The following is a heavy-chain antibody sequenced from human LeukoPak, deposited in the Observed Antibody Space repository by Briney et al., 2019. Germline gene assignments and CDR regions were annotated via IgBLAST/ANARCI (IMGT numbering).Heavy chain of an antibody. J-gene: IGHJ6*03. CDR3: ARGELPEGRYYYYMDV. D-gene: IGHD1-26*01. CDR2: ISSSSSTI. Sequence: GGSLRLFCAASGFTFSSYRMNWVRQAPGKGVEWVSYISSSSSTIYYADSVKGRFTISRDNAKNSLYLQMNSLRAEDTAVYYCARGELPEGRYYYYMDVWGKGTTVTVSS. V-gene: IGHV3-48*01. CDR1: GFTFSSYR.